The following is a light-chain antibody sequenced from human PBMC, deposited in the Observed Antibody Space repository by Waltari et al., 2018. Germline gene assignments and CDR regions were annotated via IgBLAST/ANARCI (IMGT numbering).Light chain of an antibody. Sequence: DIQITQSPSSLSASILDTVTIPCQASQYISNYLNWYQQKPGKAPKLLIYDASNLETGVPSRFSGSGSGTDFTFSISSLQPEDIATYYCQQYDNLPYTFGQGTKLEIK. CDR1: QYISNY. J-gene: IGKJ2*01. V-gene: IGKV1-33*01. CDR2: DAS. CDR3: QQYDNLPYT.